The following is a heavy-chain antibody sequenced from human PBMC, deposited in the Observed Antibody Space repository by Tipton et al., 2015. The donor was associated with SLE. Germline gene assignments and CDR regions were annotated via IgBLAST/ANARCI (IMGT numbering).Heavy chain of an antibody. J-gene: IGHJ4*02. CDR3: AREGYYYDSSGYYSHYFDY. V-gene: IGHV4-30-2*01. CDR2: IYHSGST. Sequence: TLSLTCVVSGGSISSGGYSWSWIRQPPGKGLEWIGYIYHSGSTYYNPSLKSRVTISVDRSKNQFSLKLSSVTAADTAVYYCAREGYYYDSSGYYSHYFDYWGQGTLVTVSS. D-gene: IGHD3-22*01. CDR1: GGSISSGGYS.